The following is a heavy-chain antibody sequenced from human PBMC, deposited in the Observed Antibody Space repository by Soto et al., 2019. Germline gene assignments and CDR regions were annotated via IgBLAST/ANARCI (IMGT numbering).Heavy chain of an antibody. Sequence: EVKLLESGGALVQPGGSLRLSCEASGFTVIDYDMSWVRQAPGKGLEWVSSITVGGAQKDYGQSVKGRFTISRDNSNDTLFLQMDSLQVEDTAIYYCTRMPGGAWQRFFDYWGQGTVVTVSS. J-gene: IGHJ4*02. CDR3: TRMPGGAWQRFFDY. V-gene: IGHV3-23*01. CDR2: ITVGGAQK. D-gene: IGHD5-12*01. CDR1: GFTVIDYD.